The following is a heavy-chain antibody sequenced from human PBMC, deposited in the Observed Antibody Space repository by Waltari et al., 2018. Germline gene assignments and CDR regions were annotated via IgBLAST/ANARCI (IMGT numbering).Heavy chain of an antibody. CDR1: GFPFSSYA. CDR2: ISGSGGST. CDR3: ATSTVAGRGFDY. J-gene: IGHJ4*02. Sequence: EVQLLASGGGLVQPGGSLSLPCAASGFPFSSYAMSWVRQAPGKGLEWVSAISGSGGSTYYADSVKGRFTISRDNSKNTLYLQMNSLRAEDTAVYYCATSTVAGRGFDYWGQGTLVTVSS. V-gene: IGHV3-23*01. D-gene: IGHD6-19*01.